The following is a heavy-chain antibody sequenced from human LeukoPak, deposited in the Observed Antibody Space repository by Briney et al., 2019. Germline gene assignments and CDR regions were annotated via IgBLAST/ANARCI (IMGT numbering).Heavy chain of an antibody. CDR3: AKDLGSGRGYYYYMDV. J-gene: IGHJ6*03. Sequence: GGSLRLSCAASGFTFSSYGMHWVRQAPGKGREGVAFIWYDGSNKYYADSVKGRFTISRDNSKNTLYLQMNSLRAEDTAVYYCAKDLGSGRGYYYYMDVWGKGTTVTISS. D-gene: IGHD3-10*01. CDR2: IWYDGSNK. CDR1: GFTFSSYG. V-gene: IGHV3-30*02.